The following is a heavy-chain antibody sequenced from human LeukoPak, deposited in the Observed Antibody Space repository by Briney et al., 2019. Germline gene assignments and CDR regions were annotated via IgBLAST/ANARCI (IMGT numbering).Heavy chain of an antibody. CDR3: ARGAVAAASDY. D-gene: IGHD6-13*01. CDR2: MNPNSGNT. CDR1: GYTFTSYD. V-gene: IGHV1-8*01. J-gene: IGHJ4*02. Sequence: ASVKVSCKASGYTFTSYDINWVRQATGQGLEWMGLMNPNSGNTGYAQKFQGRVTMTRNTSISTAYMELSSLRSEDTAVDYCARGAVAAASDYWGQGTLVTVSS.